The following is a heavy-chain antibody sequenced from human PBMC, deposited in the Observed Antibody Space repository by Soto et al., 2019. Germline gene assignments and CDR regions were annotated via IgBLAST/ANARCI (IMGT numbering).Heavy chain of an antibody. J-gene: IGHJ5*02. D-gene: IGHD1-26*01. CDR2: MNPNSGNT. V-gene: IGHV1-8*01. Sequence: ASVKVSCKASGYTFTSYDINWVRQATGQGLEWMGWMNPNSGNTGYAQKFQGRVTMTRNTSISTAYMELSSLRSEDTAVYYCARGSEQNNCFAPWGQGTLVTVPP. CDR1: GYTFTSYD. CDR3: ARGSEQNNCFAP.